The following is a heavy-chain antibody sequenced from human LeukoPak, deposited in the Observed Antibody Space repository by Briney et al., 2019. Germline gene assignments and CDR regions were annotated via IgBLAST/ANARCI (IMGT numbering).Heavy chain of an antibody. V-gene: IGHV4-34*01. CDR2: TNHSGST. CDR3: ARGQGKRLDY. Sequence: PSETLSLTCAVYGGSFSGYYWSWIRQPPGKGLEWIGETNHSGSTNYNPSLKSRVTISVDTSKNQFSLKLSSVTAADTAVYYCARGQGKRLDYWGQGTLVTVSS. J-gene: IGHJ4*02. CDR1: GGSFSGYY.